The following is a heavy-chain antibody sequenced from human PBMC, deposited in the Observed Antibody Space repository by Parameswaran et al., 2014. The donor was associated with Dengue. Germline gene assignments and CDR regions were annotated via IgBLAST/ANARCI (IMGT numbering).Heavy chain of an antibody. J-gene: IGHJ6*02. V-gene: IGHV3-30-3*01. D-gene: IGHD6-13*01. CDR3: ARDLGAAGTVYYYYYGMDV. CDR2: ISYDGSNK. Sequence: WIRQPQEGLEWVAVISYDGSNKYYADSVKGRFTISRDNSKNTLYLQMNSLRAEDTAVYYCARDLGAAGTVYYYYYGMDVWGQGTTVTVSS.